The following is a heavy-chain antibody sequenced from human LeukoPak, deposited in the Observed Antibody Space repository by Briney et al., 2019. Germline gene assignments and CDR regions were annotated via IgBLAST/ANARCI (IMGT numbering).Heavy chain of an antibody. J-gene: IGHJ4*02. D-gene: IGHD6-19*01. CDR3: ARGLRIAVAGNIDY. Sequence: GGSLRLSCAASGFTFSSYGMHRVRQAPGKGLEWVAAISYDGPNKNYADSVKGRFTISRDNSKNTLYLQMNSLRAEDTAVYYCARGLRIAVAGNIDYWGQGTLVTVSS. V-gene: IGHV3-30*03. CDR2: ISYDGPNK. CDR1: GFTFSSYG.